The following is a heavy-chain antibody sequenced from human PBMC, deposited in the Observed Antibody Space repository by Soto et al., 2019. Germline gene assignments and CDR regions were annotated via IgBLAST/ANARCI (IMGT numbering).Heavy chain of an antibody. CDR2: ISGSGGST. J-gene: IGHJ4*02. CDR3: AKVGYAIPFDY. CDR1: GFTFSSYA. V-gene: IGHV3-23*01. Sequence: GGSMRLSCAASGFTFSSYAMSWVRQAPGKGLEWVSAISGSGGSTYYADSVKGRFTISRDNSKDTLYLQMNSLRAEDTAVYYCAKVGYAIPFDYWGQGALVTVSS. D-gene: IGHD2-8*01.